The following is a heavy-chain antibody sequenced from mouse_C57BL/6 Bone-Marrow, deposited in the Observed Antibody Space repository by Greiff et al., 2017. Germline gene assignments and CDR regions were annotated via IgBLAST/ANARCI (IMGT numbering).Heavy chain of an antibody. CDR3: ARRSGCAMDY. CDR1: GYAFTNYL. Sequence: QVQLKESGAELVRPGTSVKVSCKASGYAFTNYLIEWVKQRPGQGLEWIGVINPGSGGTNYNEKFKGKATLTADKSSSTAYMQLSSLTSEDSAVYFCARRSGCAMDYWGQGTSVTVSS. J-gene: IGHJ4*01. V-gene: IGHV1-54*01. CDR2: INPGSGGT. D-gene: IGHD3-2*02.